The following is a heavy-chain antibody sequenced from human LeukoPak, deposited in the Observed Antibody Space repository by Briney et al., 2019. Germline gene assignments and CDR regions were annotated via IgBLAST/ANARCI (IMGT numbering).Heavy chain of an antibody. CDR3: AMPYYYDNTGRSGF. V-gene: IGHV3-74*01. J-gene: IGHJ4*02. CDR1: GFTFSGYW. Sequence: PGGSLRLSCAASGFTFSGYWVPWVRHARGKGVVWVARINIDGSSTSYAHSVKGRFTISRDTAKSTLFLQMSSLRAEDTAVYYCAMPYYYDNTGRSGFWGQGTLVTVSS. CDR2: INIDGSST. D-gene: IGHD3-22*01.